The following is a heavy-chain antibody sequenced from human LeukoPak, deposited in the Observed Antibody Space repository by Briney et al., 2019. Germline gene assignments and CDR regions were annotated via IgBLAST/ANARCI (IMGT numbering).Heavy chain of an antibody. J-gene: IGHJ4*02. CDR1: GFTFSSYA. D-gene: IGHD3-16*02. CDR3: AKDFMITFGGVIVIPYYFDY. Sequence: GSLRLSCAASGFTFSSYAMSWVRQAPGKGLEWVSAISGSGGSTYYADSVKGRFTISRDNSKNTLYLQMNSLRAEDTAVYYCAKDFMITFGGVIVIPYYFDYWGQGTLVTVSS. V-gene: IGHV3-23*01. CDR2: ISGSGGST.